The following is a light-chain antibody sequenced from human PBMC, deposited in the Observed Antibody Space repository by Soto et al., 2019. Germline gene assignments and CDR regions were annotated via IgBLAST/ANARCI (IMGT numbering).Light chain of an antibody. CDR2: TIS. J-gene: IGKJ1*01. CDR1: QNLGTLY. Sequence: EIVLTQSPGTLSLSPGERGTLSCRASQNLGTLYLAWFQQKSGQAPRLLIYTISTRATGVPDRFSGSGSGTDFTLTISSLEPEDSAMYYCQQYGYSFWTFGQGTKVDI. CDR3: QQYGYSFWT. V-gene: IGKV3-20*01.